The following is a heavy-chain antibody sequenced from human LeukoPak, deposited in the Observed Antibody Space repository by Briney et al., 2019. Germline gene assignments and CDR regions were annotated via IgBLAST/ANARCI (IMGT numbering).Heavy chain of an antibody. Sequence: ASVKVSCKASGYTFTGYYMHWVRQAPGQGLEWMGWINPNSGGTNYAQKFQGWVTMTRDTSISTAYMELSRLRSEDTAVYYCARDGGYGDVSPDYWGQGTLVTVSS. V-gene: IGHV1-2*04. CDR2: INPNSGGT. CDR1: GYTFTGYY. CDR3: ARDGGYGDVSPDY. J-gene: IGHJ4*02. D-gene: IGHD4-17*01.